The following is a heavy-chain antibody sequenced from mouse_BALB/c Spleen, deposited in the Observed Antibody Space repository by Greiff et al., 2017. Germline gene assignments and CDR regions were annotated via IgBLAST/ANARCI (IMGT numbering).Heavy chain of an antibody. V-gene: IGHV5-17*02. CDR2: ISSGSSTI. CDR1: GFTFSSFG. D-gene: IGHD2-14*01. J-gene: IGHJ2*01. Sequence: EVMLVESGGGLVQPGGSRKLSCAASGFTFSSFGMHWVRQAPEKGLEWVAYISSGSSTIYYADTVKGRFTISRDNPKNTLFLQMTSLRSEDTAMYYCARSDYRYFDYWGQGTTLTVSS. CDR3: ARSDYRYFDY.